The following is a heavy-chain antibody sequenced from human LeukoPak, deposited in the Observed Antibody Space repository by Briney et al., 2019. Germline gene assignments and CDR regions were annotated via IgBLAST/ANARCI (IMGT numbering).Heavy chain of an antibody. D-gene: IGHD6-13*01. Sequence: ASVKVSCKASGYTFTGYYMHWVRQAPGQGLGLMGWINPNSGGTNYAQKFQGRVTMTRDTSISTAYMELSRLRSDDTAVYYCAREIAAAGTTAYYYMDVWGKGTTVTASS. J-gene: IGHJ6*03. V-gene: IGHV1-2*02. CDR3: AREIAAAGTTAYYYMDV. CDR1: GYTFTGYY. CDR2: INPNSGGT.